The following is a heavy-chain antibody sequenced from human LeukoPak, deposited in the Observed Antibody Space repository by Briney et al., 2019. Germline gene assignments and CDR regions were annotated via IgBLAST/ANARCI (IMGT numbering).Heavy chain of an antibody. CDR1: GFTFSSYA. V-gene: IGHV3-23*01. J-gene: IGHJ4*02. Sequence: GRSLRLSCAASGFTFSSYAMGWVRQAPGRRLEWVSAIGGSGGSTYYADSVKGRFTISRDNSKNTLYLQMNSLTAEDTAVYYCAKDYGVEISYFDYWGQGTLVTVSS. D-gene: IGHD4-17*01. CDR2: IGGSGGST. CDR3: AKDYGVEISYFDY.